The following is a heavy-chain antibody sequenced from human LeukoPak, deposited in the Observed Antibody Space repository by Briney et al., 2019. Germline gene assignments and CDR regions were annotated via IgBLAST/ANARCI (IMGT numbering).Heavy chain of an antibody. CDR3: AKVVYSSGWSYYYYGMDV. D-gene: IGHD6-19*01. J-gene: IGHJ6*02. V-gene: IGHV3-21*01. CDR2: ISGSSSYI. CDR1: GFTFSSYS. Sequence: PGGSLRLSCAASGFTFSSYSMNWVRQVPGKGLEWVSSISGSSSYIYYADSVKGRFTISRDDAKNSLYLQMNSLRAEDTAVYYCAKVVYSSGWSYYYYGMDVWGQGATVTVSS.